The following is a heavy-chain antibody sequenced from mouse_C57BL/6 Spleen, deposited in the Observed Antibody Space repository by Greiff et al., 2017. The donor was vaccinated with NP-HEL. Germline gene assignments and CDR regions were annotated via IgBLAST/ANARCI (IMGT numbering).Heavy chain of an antibody. D-gene: IGHD1-1*01. CDR3: ARLLREGFMDY. V-gene: IGHV5-6*01. Sequence: EVQLQESGGDLVKPGGSLKLSCAASGFTFSSYGMSWVRQASDKRLEWVATISSGGSYTYYPDSVKGRFTISRDNAKNTLYLQMSSLKSEDTAMYYCARLLREGFMDYWGQGTSVTVSS. CDR1: GFTFSSYG. CDR2: ISSGGSYT. J-gene: IGHJ4*01.